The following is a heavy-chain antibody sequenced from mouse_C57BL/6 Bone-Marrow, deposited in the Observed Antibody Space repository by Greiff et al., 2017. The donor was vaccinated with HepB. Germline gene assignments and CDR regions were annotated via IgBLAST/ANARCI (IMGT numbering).Heavy chain of an antibody. CDR3: ARDRDYYGSSYVDYFDY. D-gene: IGHD1-1*01. CDR1: GYSITSGYY. J-gene: IGHJ2*01. CDR2: ISYDGSN. Sequence: EVKLEESGPGLVKPSQSLSLTCSVTGYSITSGYYWNWIRQFPGNKLEWMGYISYDGSNNYNPSLKNRISITRDTSKNQFFLKLNSVTTEDTATYYCARDRDYYGSSYVDYFDYWGQGTTLTVSS. V-gene: IGHV3-6*01.